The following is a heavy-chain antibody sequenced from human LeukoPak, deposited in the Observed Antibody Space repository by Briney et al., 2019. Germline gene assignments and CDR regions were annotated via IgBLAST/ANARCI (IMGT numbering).Heavy chain of an antibody. Sequence: SETLSLTCAVYGGFFSGYYWSWIRQPPGKGVEWIGEINHSGSTNYNPSLKSRVTISVDTSKNQFSLKLSSVTAADTAVYYCARGTTGTTPAYYYYMDVWGKGTTVTVSS. J-gene: IGHJ6*03. V-gene: IGHV4-34*01. CDR2: INHSGST. D-gene: IGHD1-1*01. CDR3: ARGTTGTTPAYYYYMDV. CDR1: GGFFSGYY.